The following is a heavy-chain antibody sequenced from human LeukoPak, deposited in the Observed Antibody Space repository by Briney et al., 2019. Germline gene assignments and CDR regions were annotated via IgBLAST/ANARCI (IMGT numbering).Heavy chain of an antibody. D-gene: IGHD6-13*01. CDR1: GFSLSTSGLG. CDR3: ALSPDIAAAGIMSWFDP. Sequence: SGPTLVKPTQTLTVTCTFSGFSLSTSGLGVGWIRQPPGKAPEGLAATYWDADKRYSPSLKSRLTITKDTSKNQVVLTMTNMVPVDTATYYCALSPDIAAAGIMSWFDPWGQGTLVTVSS. CDR2: TYWDADK. J-gene: IGHJ5*02. V-gene: IGHV2-5*02.